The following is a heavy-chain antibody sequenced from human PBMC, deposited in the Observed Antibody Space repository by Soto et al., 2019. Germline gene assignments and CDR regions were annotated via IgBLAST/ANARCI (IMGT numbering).Heavy chain of an antibody. Sequence: GGSLRLSCAASGFTFSSYSMNWVRQAPGKGLEWVSAISGGDIRTYYADSVKGRFTISRDNSKNTVYLQMNSLRAEDTAVYYCAKTASYGTYYYYGMDVWGQGTTVTVSS. CDR1: GFTFSSYS. V-gene: IGHV3-23*01. D-gene: IGHD5-18*01. CDR3: AKTASYGTYYYYGMDV. CDR2: ISGGDIRT. J-gene: IGHJ6*02.